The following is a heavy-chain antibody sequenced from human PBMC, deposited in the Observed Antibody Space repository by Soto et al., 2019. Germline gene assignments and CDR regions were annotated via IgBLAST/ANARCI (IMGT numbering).Heavy chain of an antibody. V-gene: IGHV1-18*01. D-gene: IGHD4-17*01. CDR3: ARVYHDYGDYVCDLDY. CDR2: ISAYNGNT. CDR1: GYTFTSYG. Sequence: QVQLVQSGAEVKKPGASVKVSCKASGYTFTSYGISWVRQAPGQGLEWMGWISAYNGNTNYAQKLQGRVTMTTETTTSTAYMELRSLRSDDTAVYYCARVYHDYGDYVCDLDYWGQGTLVTVSS. J-gene: IGHJ4*02.